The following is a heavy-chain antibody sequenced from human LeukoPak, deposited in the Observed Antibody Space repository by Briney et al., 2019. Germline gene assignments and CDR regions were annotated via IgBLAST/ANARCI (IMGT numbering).Heavy chain of an antibody. D-gene: IGHD4-17*01. CDR2: IYHSGST. V-gene: IGHV4-38-2*02. CDR1: GYSISSGYF. Sequence: SETLSLTCTVSGYSISSGYFWGWIRQPPGKGLEWIGTIYHSGSTYYNPSLKSRVTISVDKSKNQFSLRLSSVTAADTAVYYCSRLYGDYGWFDPWGQGTLVTVSS. J-gene: IGHJ5*02. CDR3: SRLYGDYGWFDP.